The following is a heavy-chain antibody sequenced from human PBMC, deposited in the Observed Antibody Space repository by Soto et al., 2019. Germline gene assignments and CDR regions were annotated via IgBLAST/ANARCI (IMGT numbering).Heavy chain of an antibody. V-gene: IGHV3-21*01. CDR3: ARRDTSVVRVDFYYMDV. Sequence: EVQLVESGGGLVKPGGSLRLSCVASGFTFRTYSMNWVRQAPGKGLEWVSSISSTSSYISYADSVKGRFTISRDNAKNSLYLQMNSVRDEDTAVYYCARRDTSVVRVDFYYMDVWGKGTTVTVSS. J-gene: IGHJ6*03. CDR2: ISSTSSYI. CDR1: GFTFRTYS. D-gene: IGHD5-18*01.